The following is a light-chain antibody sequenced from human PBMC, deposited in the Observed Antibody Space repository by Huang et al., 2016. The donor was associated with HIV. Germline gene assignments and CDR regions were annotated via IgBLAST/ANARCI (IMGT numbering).Light chain of an antibody. Sequence: EIELTQSPGTLSLPPVERATLSCRASQSVSSNYLAWYHQKPGQAPRLLLYGASSTATGVPDRFSGGGSGTDFTLTISRLEPEDFAVYYCQQYGTSPPFTFGPGTKVDIK. V-gene: IGKV3-20*01. CDR1: QSVSSNY. CDR2: GAS. J-gene: IGKJ3*01. CDR3: QQYGTSPPFT.